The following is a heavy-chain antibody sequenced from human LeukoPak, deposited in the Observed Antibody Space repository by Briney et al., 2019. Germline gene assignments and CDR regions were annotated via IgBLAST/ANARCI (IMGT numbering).Heavy chain of an antibody. V-gene: IGHV5-51*01. CDR3: ARQEYSYGGLPFDY. Sequence: GESLKISCKGSGYSFTNYCIAWVRQMPGKGLEWMGIIYPGDSDTRYSPSFQGQVTISADKSISTAYLQWSSLKASDTAMYYCARQEYSYGGLPFDYWGQGTLVTVSS. D-gene: IGHD5-18*01. CDR2: IYPGDSDT. CDR1: GYSFTNYC. J-gene: IGHJ4*02.